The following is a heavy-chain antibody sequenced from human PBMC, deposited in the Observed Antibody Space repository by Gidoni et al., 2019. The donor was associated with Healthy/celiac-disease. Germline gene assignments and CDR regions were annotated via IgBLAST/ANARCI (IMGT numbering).Heavy chain of an antibody. CDR1: GFTCSSYA. D-gene: IGHD2-15*01. CDR3: AKARGVCSGCSCPTSYYFDY. Sequence: EVQLLESGVGLVQPGGSLSLSCPPSGFTCSSYAMTWVRQAPGKWLEWVSAISGSGGSTYDAGPVQGRFTISRDNSKNTLYLQMNSLRAEDTAVYYCAKARGVCSGCSCPTSYYFDYWGQGTLVTVSS. CDR2: ISGSGGST. J-gene: IGHJ4*02. V-gene: IGHV3-23*01.